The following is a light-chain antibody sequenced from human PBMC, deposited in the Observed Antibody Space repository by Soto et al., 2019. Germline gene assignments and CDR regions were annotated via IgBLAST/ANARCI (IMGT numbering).Light chain of an antibody. V-gene: IGKV3-15*01. J-gene: IGKJ2*01. Sequence: ETVMTQSPATLSVSPGERATLSCRASRNVGSKLAWYQQKPGQAPRLLISDASTRATGIPARFSGSGSGTEFTLPISSLQSEDFAVYYCQQYNNWPPYTFGQGTKLEIK. CDR2: DAS. CDR3: QQYNNWPPYT. CDR1: RNVGSK.